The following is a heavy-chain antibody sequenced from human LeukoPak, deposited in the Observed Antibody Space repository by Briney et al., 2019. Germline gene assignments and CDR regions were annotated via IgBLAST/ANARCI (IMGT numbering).Heavy chain of an antibody. V-gene: IGHV3-53*01. Sequence: GGSLRLSCAASGFTVSSNYMSWVRQAPGKGLEWVSVIYSGGSTYYADSMKGRFTISRDNSKNTLYLQMNSLRAEDTAVYYCARVGIQLWSLYFDYWGQGTLVTVSS. J-gene: IGHJ4*02. CDR2: IYSGGST. CDR3: ARVGIQLWSLYFDY. CDR1: GFTVSSNY. D-gene: IGHD5-18*01.